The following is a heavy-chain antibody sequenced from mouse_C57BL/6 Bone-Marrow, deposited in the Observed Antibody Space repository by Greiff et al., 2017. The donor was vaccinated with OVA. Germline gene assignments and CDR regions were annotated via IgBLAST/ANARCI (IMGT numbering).Heavy chain of an antibody. V-gene: IGHV1-22*01. CDR2: INPNNGGT. Sequence: VQLQQSGPELVKPGASVKMSCKASGYTFTDYNMHWVKQSHGKSLEWIGYINPNNGGTSYNQKFKGKATLTVNKSSSTAYMELRSLTSEDSAVYYCARPITTERAWFAYWGQGTLVTVSA. CDR3: ARPITTERAWFAY. CDR1: GYTFTDYN. D-gene: IGHD1-1*01. J-gene: IGHJ3*01.